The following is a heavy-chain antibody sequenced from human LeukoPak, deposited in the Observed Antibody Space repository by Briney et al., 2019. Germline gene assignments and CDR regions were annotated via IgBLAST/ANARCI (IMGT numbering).Heavy chain of an antibody. J-gene: IGHJ2*01. CDR3: ARDPNIVATIYRYFDL. Sequence: GGSLRLSCAVSGFTFSSYTMNWVRQAPGRGLEWVSSISSSSGYIYSADSVEGRFTISRDNAKNSLYLQMNSLRAEDTAVYYCARDPNIVATIYRYFDLWGRGTLVTVSS. CDR2: ISSSSGYI. CDR1: GFTFSSYT. V-gene: IGHV3-21*01. D-gene: IGHD5-12*01.